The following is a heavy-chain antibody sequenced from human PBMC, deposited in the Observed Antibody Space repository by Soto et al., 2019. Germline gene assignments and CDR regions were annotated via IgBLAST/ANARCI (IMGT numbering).Heavy chain of an antibody. CDR1: FGSSSRGGYS. J-gene: IGHJ6*02. CDR2: IYHSGST. D-gene: IGHD3-3*01. V-gene: IGHV4-30-2*01. CDR3: ARDQYDFRSGSYYYAMEV. Sequence: PSETLSLTCAVSFGSSSRGGYSCIWIRQPAGKGLEWIGYIYHSGSTNYNPSLKGRVTMSVDTSRDQVSLRLRSVTRADTAVYYCARDQYDFRSGSYYYAMEVWGQGTKVTVSS.